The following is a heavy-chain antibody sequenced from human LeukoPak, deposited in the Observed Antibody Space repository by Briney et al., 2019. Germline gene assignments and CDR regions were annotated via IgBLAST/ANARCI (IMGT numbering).Heavy chain of an antibody. V-gene: IGHV3-7*01. D-gene: IGHD3-3*01. Sequence: GGSLRLSCAASGFTFSSYWMSWVRQAPGKGLEWVANIKQDGSEKYYVDSVKGRFTISRDNAKNSLYLQMNSLRAEDTAVYYCARDPVYDFWSGYYTDNWFDPWGQGTLVTVSS. CDR3: ARDPVYDFWSGYYTDNWFDP. J-gene: IGHJ5*02. CDR2: IKQDGSEK. CDR1: GFTFSSYW.